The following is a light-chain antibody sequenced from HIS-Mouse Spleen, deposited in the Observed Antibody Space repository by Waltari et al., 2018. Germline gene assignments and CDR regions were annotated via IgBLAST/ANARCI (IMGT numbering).Light chain of an antibody. Sequence: SYELTQPPSVSVSPGQTARITCSGDALTKQYAYWYQRKPGQAPVLVIYKDSERPSGIPERCAGSSSGTTVTLTISGVQAEDEADYYCQSADSSGTYEVFGGGTKLTVL. CDR2: KDS. CDR1: ALTKQY. V-gene: IGLV3-25*03. J-gene: IGLJ3*02. CDR3: QSADSSGTYEV.